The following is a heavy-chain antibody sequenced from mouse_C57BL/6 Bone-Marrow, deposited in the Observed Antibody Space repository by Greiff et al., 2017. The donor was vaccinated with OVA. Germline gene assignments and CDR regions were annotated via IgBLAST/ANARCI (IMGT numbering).Heavy chain of an antibody. CDR2: IYPGSGNT. J-gene: IGHJ4*01. CDR1: GYTFTDYY. Sequence: QVQLKESGAELVRPGASVKLSCKASGYTFTDYYINWVKQRPGQGLEWIARIYPGSGNTYYNEKFKGKATLTAEKSSSTAYMQLSSLTSEDSAVYFCARIPYYGNYHYYAMDYWGQGTSVTVSS. V-gene: IGHV1-76*01. D-gene: IGHD2-10*01. CDR3: ARIPYYGNYHYYAMDY.